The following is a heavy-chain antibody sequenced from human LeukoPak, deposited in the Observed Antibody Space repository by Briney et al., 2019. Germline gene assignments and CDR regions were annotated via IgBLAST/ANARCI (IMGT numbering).Heavy chain of an antibody. D-gene: IGHD3-10*01. CDR1: SGSISSYY. V-gene: IGHV4-4*07. CDR3: ARILKRPLLYYYGSGNLQRDYYYMDV. J-gene: IGHJ6*03. Sequence: SETLSLTCTVSSGSISSYYWSWIRQPAGKGLEWIGRIYTSGSTNYNPSLKSRVTMSVDTSKNQFSLKLSSVTAADTAVYYCARILKRPLLYYYGSGNLQRDYYYMDVWGKGTTVTVSS. CDR2: IYTSGST.